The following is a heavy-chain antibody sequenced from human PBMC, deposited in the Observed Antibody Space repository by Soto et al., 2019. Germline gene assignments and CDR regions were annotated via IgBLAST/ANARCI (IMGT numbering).Heavy chain of an antibody. CDR1: GYTFTEHF. CDR2: INPDSGGT. V-gene: IGHV1-2*02. Sequence: AAVKVSCKGSGYTFTEHFIHGVRQAPGQGLEWMAWINPDSGGTNYAQNFQGRATVTRDTSVTTVYLELRSLRSDDTAMYYCARSTYIYGMDVWGQGTTVTVSS. J-gene: IGHJ6*02. D-gene: IGHD4-4*01. CDR3: ARSTYIYGMDV.